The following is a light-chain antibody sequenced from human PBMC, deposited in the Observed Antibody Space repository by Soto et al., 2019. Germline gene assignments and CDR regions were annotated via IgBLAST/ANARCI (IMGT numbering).Light chain of an antibody. CDR3: QQRSNWPPWT. V-gene: IGKV3-11*01. CDR1: QSVSSY. Sequence: EIVLTQSPATLSLSPGERATLSCRASQSVSSYLAWYQQKPGQAPRLLIYDASNRATGIPARFSGSGAGTDFTLTISSLEPEYFAVYYCQQRSNWPPWTFGQGTTVEIK. CDR2: DAS. J-gene: IGKJ1*01.